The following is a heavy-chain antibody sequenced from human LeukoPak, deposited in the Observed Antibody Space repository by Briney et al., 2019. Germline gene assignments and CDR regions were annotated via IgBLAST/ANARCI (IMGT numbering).Heavy chain of an antibody. J-gene: IGHJ3*02. CDR1: GFTFSSYA. CDR3: AKDDDGFLDVFDI. Sequence: PGGSLRLSCAASGFTFSSYAMSWVRQAPGKGLEWVSTISGSGGSTYYADSVKGRFTISRDNSKNTVYVQMSSLRAEDTAVYYCAKDDDGFLDVFDIWGQGTMVTVSS. D-gene: IGHD4-17*01. CDR2: ISGSGGST. V-gene: IGHV3-23*01.